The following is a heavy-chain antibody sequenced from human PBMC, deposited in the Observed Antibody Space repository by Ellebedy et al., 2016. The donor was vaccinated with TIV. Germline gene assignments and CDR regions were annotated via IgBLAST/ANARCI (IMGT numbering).Heavy chain of an antibody. CDR2: ISSSSSYI. Sequence: GESLKISCAASGFTFSSYSMNWVRQAPGKGLEWVSSISSSSSYIYYADSVKGRFTISRDNAKNSLYLQMNSLRAEDTAVYYCARDHGDSYGYGYWGQGTLVTVSS. V-gene: IGHV3-21*01. J-gene: IGHJ4*02. CDR1: GFTFSSYS. D-gene: IGHD5-18*01. CDR3: ARDHGDSYGYGY.